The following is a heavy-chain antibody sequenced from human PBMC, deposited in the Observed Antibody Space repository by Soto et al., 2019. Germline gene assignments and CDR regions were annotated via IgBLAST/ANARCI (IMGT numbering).Heavy chain of an antibody. Sequence: SETLSLTCTVSGGSIISGDYSWIWIRQPPGKGLEWIGYMYGAGLTYYNPSLKSRVTISVDKSKNQFSLNLSSVTAADTALYYCARAPAGPSPRWDVWGQGTTVTVSS. CDR2: MYGAGLT. CDR1: GGSIISGDYS. D-gene: IGHD3-10*01. V-gene: IGHV4-30-2*01. CDR3: ARAPAGPSPRWDV. J-gene: IGHJ6*02.